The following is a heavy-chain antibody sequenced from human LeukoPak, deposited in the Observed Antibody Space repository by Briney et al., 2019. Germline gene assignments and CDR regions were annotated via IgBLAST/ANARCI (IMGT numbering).Heavy chain of an antibody. V-gene: IGHV4-30-2*01. CDR2: IYHSGST. J-gene: IGHJ4*02. CDR1: GGSISSGGYS. D-gene: IGHD1-7*01. CDR3: ARYNWNSDYFDY. Sequence: SETLSLTCAVSGGSISSGGYSWSWIRRPPGKGLEWIGYIYHSGSTYYNPSLKSRVTISVDRSKNQFSLKLSSVTAADTAVYYCARYNWNSDYFDYWGQGTLVTVSS.